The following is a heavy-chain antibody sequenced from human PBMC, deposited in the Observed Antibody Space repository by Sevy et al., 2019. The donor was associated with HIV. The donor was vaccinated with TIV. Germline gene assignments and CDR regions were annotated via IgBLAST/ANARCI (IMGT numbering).Heavy chain of an antibody. J-gene: IGHJ5*02. V-gene: IGHV1-18*01. D-gene: IGHD1-26*01. Sequence: ASVKVSCKASGYTFTSYGISWVRQAPGQGLEWMGWISAYNGNTNYAQKLQGRVTMTTDTSTSTAYMELRSLRSDDTAVYYWARGVYWGPLGELPSHNWFDPWGQGTLVTVSS. CDR2: ISAYNGNT. CDR1: GYTFTSYG. CDR3: ARGVYWGPLGELPSHNWFDP.